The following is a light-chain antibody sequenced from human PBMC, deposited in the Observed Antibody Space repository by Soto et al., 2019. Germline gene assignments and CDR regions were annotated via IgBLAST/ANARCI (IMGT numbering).Light chain of an antibody. V-gene: IGKV3-11*01. Sequence: EIVLTQSPATLSLSAGERATLSCRASQSISTYLAWYQQRPGQAPRLLIYDASNRATGIPARFSGSGSGTDFTLSISSLEPEDFAVYYCQQYSGPPWTFGQGTKVEIK. CDR2: DAS. CDR3: QQYSGPPWT. J-gene: IGKJ1*01. CDR1: QSISTY.